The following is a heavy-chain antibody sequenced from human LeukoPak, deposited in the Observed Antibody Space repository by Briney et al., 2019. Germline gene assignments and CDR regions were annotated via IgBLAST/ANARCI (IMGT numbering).Heavy chain of an antibody. CDR2: IYHSGST. J-gene: IGHJ4*02. CDR1: GYSISFGYY. V-gene: IGHV4-38-2*02. CDR3: ARGHGDYLYYFGY. D-gene: IGHD4-17*01. Sequence: KPSDTLALTCSVSGYSISFGYYWGWIRQPPGEGLDWIGSIYHSGSTHYKPSLKIRLTIRVDTYNNQFSLKLNSMTAADTAVYYCARGHGDYLYYFGYWGQGTLVTVSS.